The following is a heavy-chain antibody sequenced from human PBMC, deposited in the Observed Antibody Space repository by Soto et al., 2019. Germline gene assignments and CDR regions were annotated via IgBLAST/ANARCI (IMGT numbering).Heavy chain of an antibody. Sequence: GGSLRLSCAASGFTFSSYGMHWVRQAPGKGLEWVAVIWYDGSNKYYADSVKGRFTISRDNSKNTLYLQMNSLRAGDTSVSYCGGSSSDAFDIWGQGTMVTVSS. CDR1: GFTFSSYG. V-gene: IGHV3-33*08. CDR2: IWYDGSNK. J-gene: IGHJ3*02. CDR3: GGSSSDAFDI. D-gene: IGHD6-6*01.